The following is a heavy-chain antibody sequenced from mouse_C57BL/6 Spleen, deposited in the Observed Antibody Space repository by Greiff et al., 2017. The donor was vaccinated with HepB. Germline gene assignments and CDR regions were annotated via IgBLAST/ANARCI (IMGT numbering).Heavy chain of an antibody. D-gene: IGHD1-1*01. CDR1: GYSFTGYY. Sequence: VQLKESGPELVKPGASVKISCKASGYSFTGYYMNWVKQSPEKSLEWIGEINPSTGGTTYNQKFKAKATLTVDKSSSTAYMQLKSLTSEDSAVYYCARRGYYGSSWTYFDYWGQGTTLTVSS. CDR2: INPSTGGT. V-gene: IGHV1-42*01. J-gene: IGHJ2*01. CDR3: ARRGYYGSSWTYFDY.